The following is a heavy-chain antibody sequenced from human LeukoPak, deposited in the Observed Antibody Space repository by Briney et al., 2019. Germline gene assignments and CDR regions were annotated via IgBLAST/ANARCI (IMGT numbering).Heavy chain of an antibody. V-gene: IGHV1-46*01. CDR1: GYTFTSYY. D-gene: IGHD6-13*01. CDR3: AIPALAAAGTQYYYGMDV. Sequence: GASVKVSCKASGYTFTSYYMHWVRQAPGQGLEWMGIINPSGGSTSYAQKFQGRVTMTRDTSTSTVYMELSSLRSEDTAVYYCAIPALAAAGTQYYYGMDVWGQGTTVTVSS. CDR2: INPSGGST. J-gene: IGHJ6*02.